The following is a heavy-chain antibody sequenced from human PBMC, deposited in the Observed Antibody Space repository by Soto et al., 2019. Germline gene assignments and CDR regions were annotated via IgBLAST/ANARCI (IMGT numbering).Heavy chain of an antibody. Sequence: QVQLQESGPGLVKPSETLSLTCTVSGGSISSYYWSWIRQPPGKGLEWIGYIYYSGSTNYNPSLKSRVTISVDTSKNQFSLKLSSVTAADTAVYCCARAPWGGYDHRYIFDYWGQGTLVTVSS. V-gene: IGHV4-59*01. CDR1: GGSISSYY. CDR2: IYYSGST. D-gene: IGHD5-12*01. J-gene: IGHJ4*02. CDR3: ARAPWGGYDHRYIFDY.